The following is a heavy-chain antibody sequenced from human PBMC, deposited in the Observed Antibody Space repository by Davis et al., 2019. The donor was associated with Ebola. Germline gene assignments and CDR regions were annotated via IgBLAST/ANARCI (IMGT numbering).Heavy chain of an antibody. CDR2: IYYSGST. CDR1: GGSISSGGYY. D-gene: IGHD1-14*01. Sequence: SETLSLTCTVSGGSISSGGYYWSWIRQPPGKGLEWIGYIYYSGSTNYNPSLKSRVTISVDTSKNQFSLKLSSVTAADTAVYYCARLRYRARGDYSYGMDVWGQGTTVTVSS. J-gene: IGHJ6*02. CDR3: ARLRYRARGDYSYGMDV. V-gene: IGHV4-61*08.